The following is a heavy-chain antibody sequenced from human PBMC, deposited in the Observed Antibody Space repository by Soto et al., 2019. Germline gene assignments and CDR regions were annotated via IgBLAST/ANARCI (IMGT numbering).Heavy chain of an antibody. Sequence: QVQLVESGGGVVQPGRSLRLSCAASGFTFSSYGMHWVRQAPGKGLEWVAVISYDGSNKYYADSVKGRFTISRDNSKNTLYLQMNSLRAEDTAVYYCAKDRYSGSYYLGYYYYGIDVWGQGTTVTVSS. D-gene: IGHD1-26*01. CDR1: GFTFSSYG. V-gene: IGHV3-30*18. CDR3: AKDRYSGSYYLGYYYYGIDV. J-gene: IGHJ6*02. CDR2: ISYDGSNK.